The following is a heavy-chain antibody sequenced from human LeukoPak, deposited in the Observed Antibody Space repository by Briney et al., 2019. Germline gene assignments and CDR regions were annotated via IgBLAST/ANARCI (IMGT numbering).Heavy chain of an antibody. CDR2: SYFRGST. J-gene: IGHJ5*02. Sequence: PSETLSLTCSVSGDSLSSSHTYYWGWIRRPPGKGLEWIGSSYFRGSTYSSPSLRSRVVISVDTSKNQFSLKLNSVTAADTAVYYCARLRRVVVVPAATPRLPDPWGQGTLVTVSS. D-gene: IGHD2-2*02. CDR3: ARLRRVVVVPAATPRLPDP. V-gene: IGHV4-39*07. CDR1: GDSLSSSHTYY.